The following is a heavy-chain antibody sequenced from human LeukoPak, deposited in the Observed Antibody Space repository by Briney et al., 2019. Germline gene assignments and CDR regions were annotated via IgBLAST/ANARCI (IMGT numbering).Heavy chain of an antibody. CDR2: ISYDGSNK. J-gene: IGHJ4*02. V-gene: IGHV3-30*18. CDR3: AKTYCSGGSCYVTDY. CDR1: GFTFSSYG. Sequence: PGGSLRFSCAASGFTFSSYGMHWVRQAPGKGLEWVAVISYDGSNKYYADSVKGRFTISRDNSKNTLYLQMNSLRAEDTAVYYCAKTYCSGGSCYVTDYWGQGTLVTVSS. D-gene: IGHD2-15*01.